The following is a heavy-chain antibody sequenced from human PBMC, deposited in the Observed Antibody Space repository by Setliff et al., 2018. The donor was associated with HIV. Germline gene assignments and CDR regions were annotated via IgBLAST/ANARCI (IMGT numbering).Heavy chain of an antibody. CDR1: GGSISSSSYY. Sequence: SETLSLTCIVSGGSISSSSYYWGWIRQPPGKGLEWNGTVYYSGSTYYNPSLKSRVTISVDTSENQFSLKLSSVTAADTAVYYCARVSSTYWYSIFRNYYYHIDVWGKGTTVTVSS. CDR3: ARVSSTYWYSIFRNYYYHIDV. J-gene: IGHJ6*03. D-gene: IGHD2-8*02. CDR2: VYYSGST. V-gene: IGHV4-39*07.